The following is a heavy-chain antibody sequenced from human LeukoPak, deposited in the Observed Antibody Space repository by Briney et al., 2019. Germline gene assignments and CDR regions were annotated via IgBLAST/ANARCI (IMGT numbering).Heavy chain of an antibody. CDR2: ISGSGGST. J-gene: IGHJ4*02. D-gene: IGHD6-19*01. V-gene: IGHV3-23*01. Sequence: GGSLRLSCAASGFTFSSYEMNWVRQAPGKGLEWVSTISGSGGSTYYADSLKGRFTISRDNSKNTLYVQMNSLRPEDTAVYYCAKDAYLIAVAGNYFEYWGQGTLVTVSS. CDR3: AKDAYLIAVAGNYFEY. CDR1: GFTFSSYE.